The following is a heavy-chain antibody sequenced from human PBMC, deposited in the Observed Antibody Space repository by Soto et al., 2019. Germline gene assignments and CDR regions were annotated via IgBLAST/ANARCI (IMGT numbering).Heavy chain of an antibody. CDR3: ARAGSYYNVAEPRFDY. V-gene: IGHV4-30-4*01. Sequence: SETLSLTCTVSGGSISSGDYYWSWIRQPPGKGLEWIGYIYYSGSTYYNPSLKSRVTISVDTSKNQFSLKLSSVTAADTAVYYCARAGSYYNVAEPRFDYWGQGTLVTVSS. J-gene: IGHJ4*02. D-gene: IGHD3-10*01. CDR2: IYYSGST. CDR1: GGSISSGDYY.